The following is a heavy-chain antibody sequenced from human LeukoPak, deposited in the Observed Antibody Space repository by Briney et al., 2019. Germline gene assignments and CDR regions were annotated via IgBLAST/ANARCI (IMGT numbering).Heavy chain of an antibody. J-gene: IGHJ6*02. V-gene: IGHV3-30-3*01. CDR1: GFTFSSYA. CDR3: AKGPGYYYGMDV. Sequence: GGSLRLSCAASGFTFSSYAMHWVRQAPGKGLEWVAVISYDGSNKYYADSVKGRFTISRDNSKNTLYLQMNSLRAEDTAVYYCAKGPGYYYGMDVWGQGTTVTVSS. CDR2: ISYDGSNK.